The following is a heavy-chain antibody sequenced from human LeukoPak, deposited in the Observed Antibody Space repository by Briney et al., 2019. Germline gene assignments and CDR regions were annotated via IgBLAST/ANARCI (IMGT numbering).Heavy chain of an antibody. CDR3: ARGEYSYGYGNLDY. D-gene: IGHD5-18*01. J-gene: IGHJ4*02. Sequence: KPSETLSLTCTVSGGSISSYYWSWLRQPPGKGLEWIGYIYYSESTKYNPSLKSRVTISVDTSKNQFSLRLSSVTAAATAVYYCARGEYSYGYGNLDYWGQGPLVPVSS. CDR1: GGSISSYY. V-gene: IGHV4-59*01. CDR2: IYYSEST.